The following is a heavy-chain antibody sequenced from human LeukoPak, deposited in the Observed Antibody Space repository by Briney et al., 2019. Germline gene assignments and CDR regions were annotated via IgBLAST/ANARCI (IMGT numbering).Heavy chain of an antibody. CDR1: GGSISSGGYY. D-gene: IGHD2-2*01. CDR2: IYYSGST. Sequence: PSETLSLTCTVSGGSISSGGYYWSWIRQHPGKGLEWIGYIYYSGSTYYNPSLKSRVTISVDTPKNQFSLKLSSVTAADTAVYYCARGYCSSTSCYSGSWFDPWGQGTLVTVSS. J-gene: IGHJ5*02. V-gene: IGHV4-31*03. CDR3: ARGYCSSTSCYSGSWFDP.